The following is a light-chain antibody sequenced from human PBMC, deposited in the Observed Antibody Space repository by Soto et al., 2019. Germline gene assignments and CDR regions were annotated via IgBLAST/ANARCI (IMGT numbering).Light chain of an antibody. V-gene: IGLV2-14*01. CDR1: RSDVGGYDY. Sequence: SERSQPAYVSRSPGPSIAIIYNGNRSDVGGYDYVSWYQQQPDKAPKLMIYEVTKRPSGVSNRFSGSKSGNTASLTISGLQPEDEADYYCSSHTSGSTRVFGSGTKVTVL. CDR2: EVT. CDR3: SSHTSGSTRV. J-gene: IGLJ1*01.